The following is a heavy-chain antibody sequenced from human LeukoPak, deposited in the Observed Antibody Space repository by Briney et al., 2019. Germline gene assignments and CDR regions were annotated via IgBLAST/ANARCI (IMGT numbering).Heavy chain of an antibody. CDR2: IHYTGKP. J-gene: IGHJ6*02. Sequence: PSETLSLTCSVSGGSISGHYWPWIRQPPGKGLEWIGQIHYTGKPDYNPSLKSRITISVDTSKNQVSLQVSSVTAADSAIYYCARFGVDYDMDVWGHGTTVTVFS. CDR1: GGSISGHY. CDR3: ARFGVDYDMDV. V-gene: IGHV4-59*11. D-gene: IGHD3-16*01.